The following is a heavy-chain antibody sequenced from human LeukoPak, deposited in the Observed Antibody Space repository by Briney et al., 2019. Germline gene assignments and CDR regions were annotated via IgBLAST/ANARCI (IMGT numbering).Heavy chain of an antibody. V-gene: IGHV3-74*01. D-gene: IGHD6-19*01. Sequence: QTGGPLRLSCAASGFTLNTYWMHWVRQAPGKGLVWVSPINPDGTVTTYADSVKGRFTISRDNAKNTLYLQMNSLKAEDTAVYYCVRDSPSGFFDLWGRGTLVTVSS. CDR2: INPDGTVT. CDR3: VRDSPSGFFDL. J-gene: IGHJ2*01. CDR1: GFTLNTYW.